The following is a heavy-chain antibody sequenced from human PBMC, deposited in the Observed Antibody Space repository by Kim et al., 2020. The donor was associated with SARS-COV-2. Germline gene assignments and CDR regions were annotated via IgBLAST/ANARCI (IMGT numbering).Heavy chain of an antibody. CDR2: IDHRGSA. Sequence: SETLSLTCAVSTGSVSGYYWGWTRQSPGKGLEWIGDIDHRGSASHNPSLRSRVTISVDTSKNQISLKVTSVTAADTAVYYCTRSDGETSMIRDWGQGTL. CDR3: TRSDGETSMIRD. CDR1: TGSVSGYY. D-gene: IGHD5-18*01. V-gene: IGHV4-34*01. J-gene: IGHJ4*02.